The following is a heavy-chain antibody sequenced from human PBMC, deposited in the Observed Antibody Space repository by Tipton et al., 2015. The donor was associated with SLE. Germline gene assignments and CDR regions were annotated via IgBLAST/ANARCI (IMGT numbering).Heavy chain of an antibody. CDR3: ARGAPISAIGLKHLDS. CDR2: IWYDGSNK. CDR1: GFAFGSHG. J-gene: IGHJ4*02. D-gene: IGHD3/OR15-3a*01. V-gene: IGHV3-30*19. Sequence: SLRLSCAASGFAFGSHGMQWVRQPPGKGLEWVAVIWYDGSNKYYADSVKGRFTISRDNSKNMLFIETTSLRPNDSAVYYCARGAPISAIGLKHLDSWGQGTPVIVSS.